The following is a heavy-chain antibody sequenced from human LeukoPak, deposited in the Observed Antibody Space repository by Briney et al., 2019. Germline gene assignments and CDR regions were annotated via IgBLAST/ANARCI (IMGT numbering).Heavy chain of an antibody. CDR3: AREAYCGGDCYSGFDY. J-gene: IGHJ4*02. CDR2: INHSGST. V-gene: IGHV4-34*01. CDR1: GGSISSYY. Sequence: SETLSLTCTVSGGSISSYYWSWIRQPPGKGLEWIGEINHSGSTNYNPSLKSRVTISVDTSKNQFSLNLSSVTAADTAVYYCAREAYCGGDCYSGFDYWGQGTLVTVSS. D-gene: IGHD2-21*02.